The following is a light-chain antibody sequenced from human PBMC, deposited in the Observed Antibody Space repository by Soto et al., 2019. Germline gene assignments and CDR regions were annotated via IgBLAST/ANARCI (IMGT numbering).Light chain of an antibody. CDR3: QQYMSYPYT. CDR2: AAA. V-gene: IGKV1-8*01. J-gene: IGKJ2*01. Sequence: AIRMTQSPSSFSASTGDRVTNTCRASQGISSYLAWYQQKPGKAPKLLIYAAATLQRGAPSRFSASGSGTDFTLTISRLQSEDFATYYCQQYMSYPYTFGQGTKLEI. CDR1: QGISSY.